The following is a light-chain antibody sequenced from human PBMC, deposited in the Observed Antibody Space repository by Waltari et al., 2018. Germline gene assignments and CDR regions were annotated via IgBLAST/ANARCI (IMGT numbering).Light chain of an antibody. J-gene: IGKJ5*01. CDR2: DAS. Sequence: IQMTQSPSSMSAYVGQRVTISCQASQDISNYLNWYQQKPGQAPKLLIYDASNLETGVPSKFSGSGSGTHFTFTISSLQPEDIATYYCQQYDAVSITFGQGTRLDIK. CDR3: QQYDAVSIT. CDR1: QDISNY. V-gene: IGKV1-33*01.